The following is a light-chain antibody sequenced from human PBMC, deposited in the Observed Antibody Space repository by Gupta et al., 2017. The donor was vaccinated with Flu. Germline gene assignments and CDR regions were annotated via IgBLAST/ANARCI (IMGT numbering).Light chain of an antibody. Sequence: PSSLSASVGDRVTITCRASQSISSSLNWYQQKPGKAPKLLMYATSSLQSGVPSRFSGSGSGTDFTLTISSLQPEDFATYYCQQSDSIRSTFGQGTKQEIK. CDR3: QQSDSIRST. CDR2: ATS. J-gene: IGKJ2*02. CDR1: QSISSS. V-gene: IGKV1-39*01.